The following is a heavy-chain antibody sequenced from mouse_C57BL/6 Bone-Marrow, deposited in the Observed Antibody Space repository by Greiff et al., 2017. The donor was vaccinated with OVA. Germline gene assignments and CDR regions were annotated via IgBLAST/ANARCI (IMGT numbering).Heavy chain of an antibody. D-gene: IGHD2-4*01. V-gene: IGHV1-64*01. CDR1: GYTFTSYW. CDR3: ARRYDYDEDWYFDV. J-gene: IGHJ1*03. CDR2: IHPNSGST. Sequence: VQLQQPGAELVKPGASVKLSCKASGYTFTSYWMHWVKQRPGQGLEWIGMIHPNSGSTNYNEKFKSKATLTVDKSSSTAYMQLSSLTSEDSAVYYCARRYDYDEDWYFDVWGTGTTVTVSS.